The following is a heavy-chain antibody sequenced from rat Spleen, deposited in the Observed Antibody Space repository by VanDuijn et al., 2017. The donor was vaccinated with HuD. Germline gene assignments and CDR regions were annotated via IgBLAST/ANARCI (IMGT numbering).Heavy chain of an antibody. CDR2: ISYVDSSGHSST. D-gene: IGHD4-3*01. Sequence: EVQLVESDGGLVQPGRSLKLSCAASGFTFSDYGMAWVRQAPTKGLEWVATISYVDSSGHSSTYYRDAVKGRFTISRDNAKSTLSLQMDSLRSEDTATYYCARHNSGYGYFDFWGPGTMVTVSS. CDR1: GFTFSDYG. V-gene: IGHV5-29*01. J-gene: IGHJ1*01. CDR3: ARHNSGYGYFDF.